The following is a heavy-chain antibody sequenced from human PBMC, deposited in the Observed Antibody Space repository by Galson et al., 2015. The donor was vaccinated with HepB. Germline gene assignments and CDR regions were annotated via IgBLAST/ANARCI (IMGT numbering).Heavy chain of an antibody. J-gene: IGHJ4*02. D-gene: IGHD5-18*01. Sequence: SLRLSCAASGFTFSSSIMNWVRQAPGKGLEWVSYISISSSTIYYADSVKGRFTISRVNAKNSLYLQMNSLRDDDTAVYYCATVRGYSYGYDYWGQGTLVTVSS. V-gene: IGHV3-48*02. CDR2: ISISSSTI. CDR1: GFTFSSSI. CDR3: ATVRGYSYGYDY.